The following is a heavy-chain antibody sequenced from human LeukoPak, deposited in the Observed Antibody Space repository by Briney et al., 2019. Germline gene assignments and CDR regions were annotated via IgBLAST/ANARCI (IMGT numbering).Heavy chain of an antibody. D-gene: IGHD1-1*01. J-gene: IGHJ4*02. Sequence: GASVKVSCKASGYTFTSYYMHWVRQAPGQGLEWMGWINTHTGNPTNAQGFTGRLVFSLDTSVSTAYLQINSLKAEDTAVYYCAREAEMSSAWNPIDYWGQGTLVTVSS. CDR3: AREAEMSSAWNPIDY. V-gene: IGHV7-4-1*02. CDR1: GYTFTSYY. CDR2: INTHTGNP.